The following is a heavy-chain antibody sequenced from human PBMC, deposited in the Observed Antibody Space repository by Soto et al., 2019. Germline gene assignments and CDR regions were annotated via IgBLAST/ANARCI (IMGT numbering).Heavy chain of an antibody. D-gene: IGHD3-16*01. CDR2: IYNGEST. CDR1: GFTVNSDY. J-gene: IGHJ4*02. V-gene: IGHV3-53*01. CDR3: ARDGRGLGKLSLFEY. Sequence: EVQLVESGGGLIQPGGSVRLSCAASGFTVNSDYMNWIRQTPGKGLEWVAFIYNGESTHYADSVKGRFTISSDRSKNTLYLQMNSLRLEDTAVYYCARDGRGLGKLSLFEYWGQGTLVTVSS.